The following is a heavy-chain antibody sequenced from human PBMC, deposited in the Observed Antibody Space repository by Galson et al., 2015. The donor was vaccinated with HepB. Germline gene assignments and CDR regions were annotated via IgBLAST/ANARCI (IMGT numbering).Heavy chain of an antibody. CDR1: GYTFSRYY. Sequence: SVKVSCKAFGYTFSRYYIHWVRQAPGQGLEWMGIFSPDPSSTSYAQKFHGRVTVTRDSSTSTVYMELSSLTYEDTAAYYCARWSEGCDYWGQGTLVTVSS. CDR2: FSPDPSST. J-gene: IGHJ4*02. V-gene: IGHV1-46*01. D-gene: IGHD2-15*01. CDR3: ARWSEGCDY.